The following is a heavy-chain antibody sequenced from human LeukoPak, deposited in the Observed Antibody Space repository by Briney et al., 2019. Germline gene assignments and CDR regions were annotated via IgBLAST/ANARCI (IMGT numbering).Heavy chain of an antibody. J-gene: IGHJ4*02. D-gene: IGHD3-22*01. CDR1: GDTFIPYT. Sequence: GASVKVSCKASGDTFIPYTFSWVRQAPGQGLEWIGRIIPSLDVANYAQKFQGRVTMTRDTSISTAYMELSRLRSDDTAVYFCARDYCDSSGSIYYFDYWGQGTLVTVSS. V-gene: IGHV1-2*02. CDR3: ARDYCDSSGSIYYFDY. CDR2: IIPSLDVA.